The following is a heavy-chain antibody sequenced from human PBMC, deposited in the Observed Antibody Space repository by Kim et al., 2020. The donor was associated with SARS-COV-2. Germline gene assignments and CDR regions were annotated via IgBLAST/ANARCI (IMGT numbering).Heavy chain of an antibody. D-gene: IGHD6-13*01. CDR3: AKEGPWYSSSRLNYYYYGMDV. V-gene: IGHV3-23*01. Sequence: GGSLRLSCAASGFTFSSYAMSWVRQAPGKGLEWVSAISGSGGSTYYADSVKGRFTISRDNSKNTLYLQMNSLRAEDTAVYYCAKEGPWYSSSRLNYYYYGMDVWGQGTTVTVSS. CDR1: GFTFSSYA. J-gene: IGHJ6*02. CDR2: ISGSGGST.